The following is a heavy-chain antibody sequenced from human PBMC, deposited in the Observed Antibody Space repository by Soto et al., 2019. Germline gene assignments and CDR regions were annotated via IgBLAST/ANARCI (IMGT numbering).Heavy chain of an antibody. D-gene: IGHD5-18*01. J-gene: IGHJ4*02. Sequence: ASVKVSCKASGYTFTSYYMHWVRQAPGQGLEWMGIINPSGGSTSYAQKFQGRVTMTRDTSTSTAYMELSSLRSEDTAVYYCARGQEYGDTAMVRADYWGQGTLVTVSS. V-gene: IGHV1-46*01. CDR2: INPSGGST. CDR3: ARGQEYGDTAMVRADY. CDR1: GYTFTSYY.